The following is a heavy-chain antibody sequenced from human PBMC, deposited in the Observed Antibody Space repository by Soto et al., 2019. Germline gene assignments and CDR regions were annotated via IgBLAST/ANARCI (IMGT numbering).Heavy chain of an antibody. CDR2: INAGNGNT. CDR3: ARVDGTY. Sequence: ASVKVSCKASGYTFTSYAMNWVRQAPGQGLEWMGWINAGNGNTKYSQKFQGRVTITRDTSASTAYMELNSLRSEDTAVYYCARVDGTYWGQGTLVTVSS. CDR1: GYTFTSYA. D-gene: IGHD1-26*01. V-gene: IGHV1-3*01. J-gene: IGHJ4*02.